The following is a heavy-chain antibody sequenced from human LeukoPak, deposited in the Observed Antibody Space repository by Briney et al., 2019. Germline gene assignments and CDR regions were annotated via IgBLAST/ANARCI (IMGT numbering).Heavy chain of an antibody. CDR1: GYAFTSYG. D-gene: IGHD7-27*01. J-gene: IGHJ4*02. V-gene: IGHV1-18*01. Sequence: ASVKVSCKASGYAFTSYGISWVRQAPGQGLEWLGWISTYNGNTHYAQKLQGRVTMTTDTSTTTAYMELRSLRSDDTAVYYCARDYRTGFDYWGQGTLVTVSS. CDR2: ISTYNGNT. CDR3: ARDYRTGFDY.